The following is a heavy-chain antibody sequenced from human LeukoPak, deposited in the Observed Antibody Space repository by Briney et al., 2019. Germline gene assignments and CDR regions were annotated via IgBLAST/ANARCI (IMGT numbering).Heavy chain of an antibody. J-gene: IGHJ5*02. CDR1: GFSVSSNY. CDR3: AGATVAPGTLWFDP. Sequence: GGSLRLSCAASGFSVSSNYMTWVRQAPGKGLEWVSVIYSGGYTYYADSVKGRFTISRHNSENTLYLQMNSLRAEDTAVYYCAGATVAPGTLWFDPWGQGTLVTVSS. D-gene: IGHD6-13*01. V-gene: IGHV3-53*04. CDR2: IYSGGYT.